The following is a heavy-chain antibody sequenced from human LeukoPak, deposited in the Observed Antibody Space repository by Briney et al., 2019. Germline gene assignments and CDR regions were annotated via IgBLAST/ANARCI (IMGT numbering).Heavy chain of an antibody. CDR3: ARAGGGSGWYENAFDI. J-gene: IGHJ3*02. V-gene: IGHV3-11*01. CDR2: IGTPNGNI. D-gene: IGHD6-19*01. Sequence: GGSLRLSCAASGFAIRDYYMSWIRQAPGRGPEWLSYIGTPNGNIYNADSVKGRFTISSDHARNSVYLQMITLRAEDTAVYYCARAGGGSGWYENAFDIWGQGTMVTVSS. CDR1: GFAIRDYY.